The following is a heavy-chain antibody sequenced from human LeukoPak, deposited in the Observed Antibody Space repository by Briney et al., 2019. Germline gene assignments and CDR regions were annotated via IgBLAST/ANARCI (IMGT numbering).Heavy chain of an antibody. V-gene: IGHV3-66*01. J-gene: IGHJ4*02. CDR3: SRGYSGYVGDN. CDR2: IYSGGST. CDR1: GFTVSSNY. Sequence: GGSLRLSCAASGFTVSSNYMSWVRQAPGKGLEWVSVIYSGGSTYYADSVKGRFTISRDNSKDTLYLQMNSLRAEDTAVYYCSRGYSGYVGDNWGQGTLVTVSS. D-gene: IGHD5-12*01.